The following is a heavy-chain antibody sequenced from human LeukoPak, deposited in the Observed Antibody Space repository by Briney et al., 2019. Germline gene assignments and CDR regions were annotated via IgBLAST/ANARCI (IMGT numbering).Heavy chain of an antibody. CDR3: ARRFRGLDWYFDL. CDR2: IKQDGSEK. Sequence: RGSLRLSCAASGFTFSSYWMTWVRQAPGKGLEWVANIKQDGSEKYYVDSVKGRFTISRDNAKNSLYLQMNSLRAEDTAVYYCARRFRGLDWYFDLWGRGTLVTVSS. V-gene: IGHV3-7*03. J-gene: IGHJ2*01. D-gene: IGHD3-16*01. CDR1: GFTFSSYW.